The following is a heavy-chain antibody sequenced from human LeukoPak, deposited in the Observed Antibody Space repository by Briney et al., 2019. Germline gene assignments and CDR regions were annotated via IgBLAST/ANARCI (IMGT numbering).Heavy chain of an antibody. V-gene: IGHV3-23*05. CDR3: ASGGRLGELSARDAFDI. J-gene: IGHJ3*02. D-gene: IGHD3-16*02. Sequence: GGTLRLSCAASGITIRNYGMTWVRQAPGRGLQWVSSINNSGTRTFYEDSVRGRFTISRDDSKNTIYLQMNSLRAEDTAVYYCASGGRLGELSARDAFDIWGQGTMVTVSS. CDR2: INNSGTRT. CDR1: GITIRNYG.